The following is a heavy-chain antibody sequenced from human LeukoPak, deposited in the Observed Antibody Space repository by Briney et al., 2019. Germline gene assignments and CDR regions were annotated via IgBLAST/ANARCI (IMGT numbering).Heavy chain of an antibody. V-gene: IGHV4-59*01. J-gene: IGHJ4*02. CDR2: IYSSGST. CDR1: GGSINNYY. Sequence: SETLSLTCTVSGGSINNYYWGWIRQPPGRGLEWIGHIYSSGSTKKNSALESRISLSVDTSKNQFSLRISSVTAADTAVYYCARYSGNPAWYFDYWGQGTLVSVSS. D-gene: IGHD1-26*01. CDR3: ARYSGNPAWYFDY.